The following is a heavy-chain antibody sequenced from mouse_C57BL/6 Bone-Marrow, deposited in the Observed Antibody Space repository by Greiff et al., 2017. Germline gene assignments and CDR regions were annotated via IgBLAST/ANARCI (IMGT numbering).Heavy chain of an antibody. V-gene: IGHV1-55*01. CDR2: IYPGSGST. D-gene: IGHD1-1*01. CDR1: GYTFTSYW. Sequence: QVQLQQPGAELVKPGASVKMSCKASGYTFTSYWITWVKQRPGQGLEWIGDIYPGSGSTNYNEKFKSKATLTVDTSSSTAYMQLSSLTSEDSAVYYCAREYVYYGLGFDYWGQGTTLTVSS. CDR3: AREYVYYGLGFDY. J-gene: IGHJ2*01.